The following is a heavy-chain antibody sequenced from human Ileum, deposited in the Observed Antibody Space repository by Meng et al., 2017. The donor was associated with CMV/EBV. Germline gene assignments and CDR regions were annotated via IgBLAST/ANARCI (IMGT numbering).Heavy chain of an antibody. J-gene: IGHJ4*02. D-gene: IGHD6-19*01. CDR2: IFYTGTT. CDR3: ARHLGDSGWPRFCDY. CDR1: GGSISNGY. V-gene: IGHV4-39*07. Sequence: QLQLQESGPALVKPSATLSLTCTVSGGSISNGYWGWIRQSPGKGLEWLGSIFYTGTTYYNPNPSLKNRVTISVDTSKNQLSLKVSSVTAADTAVYYCARHLGDSGWPRFCDYWGQGTQVTVSS.